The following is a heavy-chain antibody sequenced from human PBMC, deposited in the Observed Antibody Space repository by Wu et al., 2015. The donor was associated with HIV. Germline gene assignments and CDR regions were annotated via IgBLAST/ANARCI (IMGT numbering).Heavy chain of an antibody. CDR2: INPQNGGT. J-gene: IGHJ4*02. Sequence: VQLVQSASEVKTPGASVKVSCTTSGYTFTNYYTHWVRQAPGQTFEWIGWINPQNGGTTYAQKFIGRVTVTADTSANTAYMELTSLTSDDTAVYFCVRDAGPVDFDYWGQGTLVTVSS. CDR1: GYTFTNYY. V-gene: IGHV1-2*02. D-gene: IGHD2-15*01. CDR3: VRDAGPVDFDY.